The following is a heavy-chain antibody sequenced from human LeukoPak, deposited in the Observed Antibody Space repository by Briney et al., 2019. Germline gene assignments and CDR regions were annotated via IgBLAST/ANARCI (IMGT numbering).Heavy chain of an antibody. CDR2: INPNSGGT. D-gene: IGHD5-24*01. CDR1: GYTFTGYY. J-gene: IGHJ6*02. V-gene: IGHV1-2*02. Sequence: ASVKVSFKASGYTFTGYYMHWVRQAPGQGLEWMGWINPNSGGTNYAQKFQGRVTMTRDTSISTAYMELSRLRSDDTAVYYCARALMGRPGYYYYGMDVWGQGTTVTVSS. CDR3: ARALMGRPGYYYYGMDV.